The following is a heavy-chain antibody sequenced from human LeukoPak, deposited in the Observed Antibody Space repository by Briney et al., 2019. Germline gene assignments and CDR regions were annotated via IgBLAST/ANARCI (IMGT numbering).Heavy chain of an antibody. CDR1: GGSISSYY. CDR3: AGAHKLGYCSSTSCYSNGFDY. V-gene: IGHV4-4*07. J-gene: IGHJ4*02. D-gene: IGHD2-2*02. CDR2: IYTSGST. Sequence: SETLSLTCTVSGGSISSYYWSWIRQPAGKGLEWIGRIYTSGSTNYNPSLKSRVTMSVDTSKNQFSLKLSSVTAADTAVYYCAGAHKLGYCSSTSCYSNGFDYWGQGTLVTVSS.